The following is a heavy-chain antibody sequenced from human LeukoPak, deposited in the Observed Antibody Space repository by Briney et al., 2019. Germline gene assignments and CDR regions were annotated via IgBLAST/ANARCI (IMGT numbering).Heavy chain of an antibody. V-gene: IGHV3-9*01. J-gene: IGHJ4*02. D-gene: IGHD3-22*01. CDR1: GFTFDDYA. Sequence: PGGSLRLSCAASGFTFDDYAMHWVRQAPGKGLEWVSGISWNSGSIGYADSVKGRFTISRDNAKNSLYLQMNSLRAEDTALYYCAKDIGYDSSGYHYFDYWGQGTLVTVSS. CDR3: AKDIGYDSSGYHYFDY. CDR2: ISWNSGSI.